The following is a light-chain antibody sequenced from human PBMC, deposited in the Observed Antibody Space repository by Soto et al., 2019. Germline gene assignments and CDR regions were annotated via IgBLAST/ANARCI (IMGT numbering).Light chain of an antibody. J-gene: IGKJ5*01. Sequence: EIVLTQSPGTLSLSPGERATLSCRASQSVSSSYLAWYQQKPGQAPRLLIYGASSRATDIPDRFSGSGSGTDFTLTISRLEPEDFAVYYCQQRSNWLITFGQGTRLEIK. CDR2: GAS. CDR3: QQRSNWLIT. V-gene: IGKV3D-20*02. CDR1: QSVSSSY.